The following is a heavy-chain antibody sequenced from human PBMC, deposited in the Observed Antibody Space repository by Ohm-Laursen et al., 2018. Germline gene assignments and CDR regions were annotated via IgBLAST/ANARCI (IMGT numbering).Heavy chain of an antibody. J-gene: IGHJ4*02. CDR3: AKGTTDVDY. CDR1: GITFSSYA. D-gene: IGHD1-1*01. CDR2: ISGSGGST. Sequence: GSLRLSCTASGITFSSYAMNWVRQAPGRGLEWVSGISGSGGSTYYADSVKGRFTISRDNSKNTPYLQMNSLRAEDTAVYYCAKGTTDVDYWGQGTPVTVSS. V-gene: IGHV3-23*01.